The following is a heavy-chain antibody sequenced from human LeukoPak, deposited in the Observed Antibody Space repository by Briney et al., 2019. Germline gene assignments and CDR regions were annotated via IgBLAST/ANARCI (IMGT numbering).Heavy chain of an antibody. J-gene: IGHJ6*03. Sequence: SQTLSLTCTVSGGSISSGDYYWSWIRQPPGKGLEWIGYIYYSGSTYYNPSLKSRVTISVDTSKNQFSLKLSSVTAADTAVYYCAVLHDIVVVPAATSKGYYYYYMDVWGKGTTVTVSS. D-gene: IGHD2-2*01. V-gene: IGHV4-30-4*08. CDR1: GGSISSGDYY. CDR3: AVLHDIVVVPAATSKGYYYYYMDV. CDR2: IYYSGST.